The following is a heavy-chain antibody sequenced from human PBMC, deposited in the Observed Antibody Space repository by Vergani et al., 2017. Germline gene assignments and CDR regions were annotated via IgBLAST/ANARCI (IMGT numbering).Heavy chain of an antibody. J-gene: IGHJ5*02. D-gene: IGHD4-17*01. CDR2: ISYDGSNK. V-gene: IGHV3-30*18. CDR3: AKDLDDYGDNNWFDP. CDR1: GFTFSSYG. Sequence: QVQLVESGGGVVQPGRSLRLSCAASGFTFSSYGMHWVRQAPGKGLEWVAVISYDGSNKYYADSVKGRFTISRDNSKNTLYLKMNSLRAEGTAVYYCAKDLDDYGDNNWFDPWGQGTLVTVSS.